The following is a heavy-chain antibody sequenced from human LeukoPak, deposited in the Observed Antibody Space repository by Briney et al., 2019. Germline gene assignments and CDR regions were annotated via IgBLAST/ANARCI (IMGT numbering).Heavy chain of an antibody. D-gene: IGHD3-16*02. Sequence: SGGSLRLSCAASGFTFNRFAINWVRQAPGKGLEWVSAISDTGDRTWYADSVKGRFTISRDNSRNTVYVHLNSLRAEDTAVYYCAKDIGGYRGFDYWGQGTLVTVSS. CDR3: AKDIGGYRGFDY. CDR2: ISDTGDRT. CDR1: GFTFNRFA. J-gene: IGHJ4*02. V-gene: IGHV3-23*01.